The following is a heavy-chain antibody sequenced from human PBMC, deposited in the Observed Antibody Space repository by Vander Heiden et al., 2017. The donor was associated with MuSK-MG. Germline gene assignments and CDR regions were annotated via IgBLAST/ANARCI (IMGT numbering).Heavy chain of an antibody. Sequence: EVQLLESGGGLVQPGGSLRLSCAASGLTFSNYAMSWDRQAPGKGLEWVSGISGGGGTTYYADSVKGRFTTSRDNSKNTLYLRMNSLRAEDTAVYYCAKVVRDYGDYVGAFDIWGQGTMVTVSS. CDR1: GLTFSNYA. V-gene: IGHV3-23*01. J-gene: IGHJ3*02. D-gene: IGHD4-17*01. CDR3: AKVVRDYGDYVGAFDI. CDR2: ISGGGGTT.